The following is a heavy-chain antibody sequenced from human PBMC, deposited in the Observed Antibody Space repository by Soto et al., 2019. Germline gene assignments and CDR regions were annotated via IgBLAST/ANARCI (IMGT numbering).Heavy chain of an antibody. D-gene: IGHD3-22*01. J-gene: IGHJ5*02. Sequence: LSLTCTVSGGSISSGGYYWSWIRQHPGKGLEWIGYIYYSGSTYYNPSLKSRVTISVDASKNQFSLKLNSVTAADTAVYYCARVKSMIVVVITGDWFDPWGQGTLVTVSS. CDR3: ARVKSMIVVVITGDWFDP. V-gene: IGHV4-31*03. CDR1: GGSISSGGYY. CDR2: IYYSGST.